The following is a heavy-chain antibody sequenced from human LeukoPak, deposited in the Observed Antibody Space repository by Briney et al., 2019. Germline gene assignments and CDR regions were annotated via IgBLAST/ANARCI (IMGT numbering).Heavy chain of an antibody. J-gene: IGHJ4*02. CDR2: IGPDSGAT. CDR3: ARDIRPRVESFDY. CDR1: VYAFTDYF. D-gene: IGHD3-3*01. V-gene: IGHV1-2*02. Sequence: ASVKVSFKASVYAFTDYFLHWVRQAPGQGLEWMGWIGPDSGATNYSQTFRGKVTMTRDTSINTAYMEVSSLSADDTAVYYCARDIRPRVESFDYWGQGTLVTVSS.